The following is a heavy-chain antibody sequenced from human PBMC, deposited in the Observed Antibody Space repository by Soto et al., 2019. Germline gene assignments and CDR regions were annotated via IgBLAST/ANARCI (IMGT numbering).Heavy chain of an antibody. V-gene: IGHV1-18*01. CDR1: GYTFTSYG. J-gene: IGHJ5*02. Sequence: QVQLVQSGAEVKKPGASVKVSCKASGYTFTSYGISWVRQAPGQGLEWMGWISAYNGNTNYAQKLQGGVTMTTDTSTSTAYMELRSLRSDDTAVYYCARDYSTVRGVSRHWFDPWGQGTLVTVSS. CDR2: ISAYNGNT. CDR3: ARDYSTVRGVSRHWFDP. D-gene: IGHD3-10*01.